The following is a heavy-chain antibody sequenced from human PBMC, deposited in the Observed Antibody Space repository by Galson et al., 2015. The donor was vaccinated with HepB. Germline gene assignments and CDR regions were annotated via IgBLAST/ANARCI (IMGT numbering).Heavy chain of an antibody. J-gene: IGHJ3*01. Sequence: LRLSYAASGFTFSSYAMIWVRQPPGKGLEWVALVSVSGGGTHYGRSAKGRFTISRDNSRNTMYLQMNDLRPEDTAIYYCAKDSGDFDAFDVWGQGTVVTVSS. CDR1: GFTFSSYA. CDR3: AKDSGDFDAFDV. V-gene: IGHV3-23*01. CDR2: VSVSGGGT. D-gene: IGHD2-21*01.